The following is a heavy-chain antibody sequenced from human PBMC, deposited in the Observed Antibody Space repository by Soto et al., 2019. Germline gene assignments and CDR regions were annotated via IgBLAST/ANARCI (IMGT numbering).Heavy chain of an antibody. V-gene: IGHV1-69*12. D-gene: IGHD1-1*01. CDR2: IIPIFGTA. J-gene: IGHJ6*02. Sequence: QVQLVQSGAEVKKPGSSVKVSCKVSGGTFSSYAISWVRQAPGQGLEWMGGIIPIFGTANYAQKFQGRVTITADESTSTAYMELSSLRSEDTAVYYCALPGMATTGGLDYYGMDVWGQGTTVTVSS. CDR3: ALPGMATTGGLDYYGMDV. CDR1: GGTFSSYA.